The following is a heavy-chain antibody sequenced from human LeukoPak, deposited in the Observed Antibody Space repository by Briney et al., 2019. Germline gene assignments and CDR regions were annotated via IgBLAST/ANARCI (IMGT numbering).Heavy chain of an antibody. D-gene: IGHD5-12*01. Sequence: GGSLRLSCAASGFTFSSYSMNWVRQAPGKGLEWVSYISSSSSTIYYADSVKGRFTISRDNAKNSLYLQMNSLRAEDTAVYYCARGASSGYPYYYYGMDVWGQGTTVTVSS. V-gene: IGHV3-48*04. CDR2: ISSSSSTI. CDR1: GFTFSSYS. J-gene: IGHJ6*02. CDR3: ARGASSGYPYYYYGMDV.